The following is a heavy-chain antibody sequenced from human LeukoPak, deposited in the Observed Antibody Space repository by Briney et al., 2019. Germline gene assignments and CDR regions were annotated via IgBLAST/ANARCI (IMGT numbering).Heavy chain of an antibody. Sequence: GGALRLSCAASGFTFSSYAMSWVRQAPGKGLEWVSAISGSGGSTYYADSVKGRFTISRDNSKNTLYLQMNSLRAEDTAVYYCAKHVSSSSWIDAFDIWGQGTMLTVSS. CDR2: ISGSGGST. V-gene: IGHV3-23*01. CDR1: GFTFSSYA. D-gene: IGHD6-13*01. J-gene: IGHJ3*02. CDR3: AKHVSSSSWIDAFDI.